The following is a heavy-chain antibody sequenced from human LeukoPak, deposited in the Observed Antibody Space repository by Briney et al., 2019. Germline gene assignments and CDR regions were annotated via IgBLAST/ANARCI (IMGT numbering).Heavy chain of an antibody. CDR3: ARHHRRGYSGYPYGY. CDR2: INHSGST. Sequence: SETLSLTCAVYGGSFSGYYWSWIRQPPGKGLEWIGEINHSGSTNYNPSLKSRVTVSVDTSKNQFSLKLSSVTAADTAVYYCARHHRRGYSGYPYGYWGQGTLVTVSS. V-gene: IGHV4-34*01. D-gene: IGHD5-12*01. J-gene: IGHJ4*02. CDR1: GGSFSGYY.